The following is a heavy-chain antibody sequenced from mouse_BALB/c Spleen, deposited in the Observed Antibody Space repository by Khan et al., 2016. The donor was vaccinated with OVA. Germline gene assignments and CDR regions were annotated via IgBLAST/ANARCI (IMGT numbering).Heavy chain of an antibody. Sequence: QVQLQQSGAELVNPGASVNLSCKASGYTLTSYWMHWVKQRPGQGLEWIGEINPSNGRTNYNEKFKSKATLTVDKSSSTAYMQLSSPTSEDSAVYYCARRLIHFAYWGQGTTLTVSS. CDR1: GYTLTSYW. CDR2: INPSNGRT. CDR3: ARRLIHFAY. D-gene: IGHD1-3*01. J-gene: IGHJ2*01. V-gene: IGHV1S81*02.